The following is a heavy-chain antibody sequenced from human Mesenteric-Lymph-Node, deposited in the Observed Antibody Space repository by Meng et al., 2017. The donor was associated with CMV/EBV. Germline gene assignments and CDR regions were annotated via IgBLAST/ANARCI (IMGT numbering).Heavy chain of an antibody. V-gene: IGHV3-23*03. Sequence: GESLKISCAASGFTFTSYAIAWVRPAAGKGLEGVSLIYSGGFSTYYADSVKGRFTIARDNSKNTVFLQMNRLSAEDAAVYYCARGDYYGSGSYFPNCEHWGQGTLVTVSS. D-gene: IGHD3-10*01. CDR3: ARGDYYGSGSYFPNCEH. CDR2: IYSGGFST. CDR1: GFTFTSYA. J-gene: IGHJ1*01.